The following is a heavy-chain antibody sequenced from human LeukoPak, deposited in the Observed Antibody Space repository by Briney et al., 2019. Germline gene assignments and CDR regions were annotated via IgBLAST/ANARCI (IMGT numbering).Heavy chain of an antibody. CDR1: GVTFSSYW. D-gene: IGHD1-26*01. CDR2: ISSDGSST. CDR3: ARANSGSYYSDY. V-gene: IGHV3-74*01. J-gene: IGHJ4*02. Sequence: PVGSLRVSCAAPGVTFSSYWMHWVRQAPGEGLLWVSRISSDGSSTSYADSVKGQFTISRDNAKNTLYLQMNSLRAEDTAVYYCARANSGSYYSDYWGQGTLVTVSS.